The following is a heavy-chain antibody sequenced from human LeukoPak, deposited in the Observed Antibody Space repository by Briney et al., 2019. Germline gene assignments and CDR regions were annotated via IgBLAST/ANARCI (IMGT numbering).Heavy chain of an antibody. D-gene: IGHD2-2*01. CDR2: ISGSGGST. CDR3: AKGDLGYCSSTSCFHNWFDP. CDR1: GFTFSSYA. Sequence: PGGSLRLSCAASGFTFSSYAMSWVRQAPGKGLEWVSAISGSGGSTYYADSVKGRFTISRDNSKNTLYLQMNSLRAEDTAVYYCAKGDLGYCSSTSCFHNWFDPWGQGTLVTVSS. V-gene: IGHV3-23*01. J-gene: IGHJ5*02.